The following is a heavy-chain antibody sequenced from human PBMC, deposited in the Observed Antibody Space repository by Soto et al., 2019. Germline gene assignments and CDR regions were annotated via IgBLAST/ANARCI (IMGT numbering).Heavy chain of an antibody. CDR3: ARLKQDYAVA. D-gene: IGHD3-16*01. CDR2: INPSGGST. V-gene: IGHV1-46*01. J-gene: IGHJ5*02. CDR1: GYTFSTYY. Sequence: ASVKVSCKASGYTFSTYYMHWVRQAPGQGYEWMGIINPSGGSTTYAQKFQGRVTMTRNTSISTAYMELSSLRSEDTAVYYCARLKQDYAVAWGRGTLVTVSS.